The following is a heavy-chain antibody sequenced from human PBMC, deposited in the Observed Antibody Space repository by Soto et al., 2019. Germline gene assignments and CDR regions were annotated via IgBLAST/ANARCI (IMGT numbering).Heavy chain of an antibody. V-gene: IGHV5-10-1*01. CDR1: ADNFAVYW. D-gene: IGHD5-18*01. CDR2: IDPSDSYA. J-gene: IGHJ4*02. Sequence: PVLSLKIPCKCSADNFAVYWSTLVRKLPGKVLEWMGRIDPSDSYANYSPSFQGHVTISADKSISTAYLQWGSLKASDTALYYCAAYLMDTIMVRHDFWGQGTLVTVSS. CDR3: AAYLMDTIMVRHDF.